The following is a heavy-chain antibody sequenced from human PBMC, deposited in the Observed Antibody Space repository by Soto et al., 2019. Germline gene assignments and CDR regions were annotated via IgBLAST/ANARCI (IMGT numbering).Heavy chain of an antibody. J-gene: IGHJ5*02. CDR2: IYYSGST. Sequence: SETLSLTCTVSGGSISSGVYYLSGIRQHPGKGLEWIGYIYYSGSTYYNPSLKSRVTISVDTSKNQFSLKLSSVTAADTAVYYCARMYSSFIWFDPWGQGTLVTVSS. CDR1: GGSISSGVYY. V-gene: IGHV4-31*03. CDR3: ARMYSSFIWFDP. D-gene: IGHD6-6*01.